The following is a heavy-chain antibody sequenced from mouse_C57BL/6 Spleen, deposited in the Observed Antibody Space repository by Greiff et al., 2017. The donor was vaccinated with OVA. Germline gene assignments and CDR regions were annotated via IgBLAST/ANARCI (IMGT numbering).Heavy chain of an antibody. CDR1: GFTFSSYG. V-gene: IGHV5-6*01. CDR3: ARQGDPSGFDY. D-gene: IGHD2-13*01. J-gene: IGHJ2*01. Sequence: EVHLVDSGGDLVKPGGSLKLSCAASGFTFSSYGMSWVRQTPDKRLEWVATISSGGSYTYYPDSVKGRFTISRDNAKNTLYLQMSSLKSEDTAMYYCARQGDPSGFDYWGQGTTLTVSS. CDR2: ISSGGSYT.